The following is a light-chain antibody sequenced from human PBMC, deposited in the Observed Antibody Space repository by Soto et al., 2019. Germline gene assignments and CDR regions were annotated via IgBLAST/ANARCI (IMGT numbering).Light chain of an antibody. CDR2: GTS. V-gene: IGKV1-39*01. Sequence: DIQMTQSPSSLSASLGDRVTIICRTSQIIGSYLNWYQQKVGKAPKLLIYGTSSLATGVPSRFSASGDGTEFTLTISTVQPEDLAIYYCQQSYSAPWTFGPGTKGDIK. CDR3: QQSYSAPWT. CDR1: QIIGSY. J-gene: IGKJ1*01.